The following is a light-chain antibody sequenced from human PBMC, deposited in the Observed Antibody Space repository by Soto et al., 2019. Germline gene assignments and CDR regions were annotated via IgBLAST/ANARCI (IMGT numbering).Light chain of an antibody. CDR1: QTISTY. J-gene: IGKJ3*01. Sequence: DIQMTQSPSSLSASVGDRVTITCRASQTISTYLNWYHQKPGKAPKLLIYAASSLQSGVPSRFSGSGSGTDFTLTISSLQPEDFATYYCQQSYSTPEFTFGPGTKVDIK. CDR3: QQSYSTPEFT. V-gene: IGKV1-39*01. CDR2: AAS.